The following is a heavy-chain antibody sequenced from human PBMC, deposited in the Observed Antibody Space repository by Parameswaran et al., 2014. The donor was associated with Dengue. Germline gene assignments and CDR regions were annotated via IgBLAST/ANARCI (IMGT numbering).Heavy chain of an antibody. V-gene: IGHV3-11*01. D-gene: IGHD2-2*01. CDR2: ISSSGSTI. Sequence: VRQAPGKGLEWVSYISSSGSTIKYADSVKGRFTISRDNARKSLYLQMNSLRAEDTAVYYCARDVGDGLIIPAIILDYYYGMDVWGQGTTVTVSS. CDR3: ARDVGDGLIIPAIILDYYYGMDV. J-gene: IGHJ6*02.